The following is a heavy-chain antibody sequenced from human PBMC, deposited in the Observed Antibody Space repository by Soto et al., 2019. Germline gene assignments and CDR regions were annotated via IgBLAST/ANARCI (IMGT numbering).Heavy chain of an antibody. D-gene: IGHD6-19*01. Sequence: ASVKVSCKASGYTFTGYYMHWVRQAPGQGLEWMGWINPNSGGTNYAQKFQGWVTMTRDTSTSTAYMELSRLRSDDTAVYYCARWYSSGRDGWFDPWGQGTLVTVSS. V-gene: IGHV1-2*04. J-gene: IGHJ5*02. CDR2: INPNSGGT. CDR3: ARWYSSGRDGWFDP. CDR1: GYTFTGYY.